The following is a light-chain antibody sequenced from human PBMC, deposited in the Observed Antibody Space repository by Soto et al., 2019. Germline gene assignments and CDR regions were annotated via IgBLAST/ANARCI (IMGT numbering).Light chain of an antibody. CDR1: RSISTF. CDR2: DAS. Sequence: DIQMTQSPCSLSASVGDRVNITCRASRSISTFLNWYQHKPGTAPKLLIYDASRLQSGVPSRFSGSASGTDFTLTIGSLRPEDVATYYCQQSDSIPTFGGGTKV. CDR3: QQSDSIPT. V-gene: IGKV1-39*01. J-gene: IGKJ4*01.